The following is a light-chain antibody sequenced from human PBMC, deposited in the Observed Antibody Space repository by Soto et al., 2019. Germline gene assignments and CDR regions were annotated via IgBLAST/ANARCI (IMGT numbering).Light chain of an antibody. V-gene: IGKV1-39*01. Sequence: DIQMTQSPSSLSASVGDRVTISCRASQSISRFLNWYQQKPGKAPKLLIYTSSNWQSGVPSRFSGGGSVTDFTLTISGLQPEDFATYCCQQSYSDVTFGGGTKVEI. CDR1: QSISRF. CDR3: QQSYSDVT. J-gene: IGKJ4*01. CDR2: TSS.